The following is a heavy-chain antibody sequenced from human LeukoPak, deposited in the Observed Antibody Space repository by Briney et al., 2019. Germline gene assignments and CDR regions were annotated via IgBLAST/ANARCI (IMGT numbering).Heavy chain of an antibody. D-gene: IGHD1-26*01. CDR3: AKDETRTTREPRGPFDY. V-gene: IGHV3-23*01. CDR1: GFTFSSYA. CDR2: ISGSGDRT. Sequence: PGGSLRLSCAASGFTFSSYAMSWVRQAPGKGLEWVSVISGSGDRTYYADSVKGRFTISRDNAKNTLYLQMNSLRSEDTAMYFCAKDETRTTREPRGPFDYWGQGILVTVSS. J-gene: IGHJ4*02.